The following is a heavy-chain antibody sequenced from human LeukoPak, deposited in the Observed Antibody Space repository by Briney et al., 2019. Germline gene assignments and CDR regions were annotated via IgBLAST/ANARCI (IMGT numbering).Heavy chain of an antibody. CDR1: GFTFSGFW. V-gene: IGHV3-7*03. CDR2: INSDGSEG. J-gene: IGHJ3*01. CDR3: ARSSYSSSSSV. Sequence: EGSLRLSCAVSGFTFSGFWMSWSRQAPGKGLEWVASINSDGSEGYYADVVKGRFTISRDNAKNSLYLRINSLRAEDTAVYYCARSSYSSSSSVWGQGTMVTVSS. D-gene: IGHD6-6*01.